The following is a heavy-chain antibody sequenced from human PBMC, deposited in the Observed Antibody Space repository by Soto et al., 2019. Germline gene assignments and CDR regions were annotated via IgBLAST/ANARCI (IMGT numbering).Heavy chain of an antibody. J-gene: IGHJ6*02. CDR2: NYYSGIT. V-gene: IGHV4-31*03. CDR3: ARGSSIAGLYYGMDV. Sequence: QVQLQESGPGLVKPPHTLSLTCTVSGGSISSGGYYWTWIRHHPGKGLEWIGYNYYSGITYYNPSLQRRVTLSLDTSKDQFSLKLSSVTAAATAVYYCARGSSIAGLYYGMDVWGQGTTVTVSS. CDR1: GGSISSGGYY. D-gene: IGHD6-6*01.